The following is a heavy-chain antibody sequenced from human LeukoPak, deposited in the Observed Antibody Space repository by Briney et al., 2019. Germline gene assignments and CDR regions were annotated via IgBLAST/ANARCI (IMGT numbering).Heavy chain of an antibody. CDR1: GFTFSSYA. CDR3: AETYSGSYPNGAFDI. V-gene: IGHV3-23*01. CDR2: ISGSGGST. D-gene: IGHD1-26*01. Sequence: TGGSLRLSCAASGFTFSSYAMNWVRQAPGKGLEWVSAISGSGGSTYYADSVKGRFTISRDNSKNTLYLQMNSLRAEDTAVYYCAETYSGSYPNGAFDIWGQGTMVTVSS. J-gene: IGHJ3*02.